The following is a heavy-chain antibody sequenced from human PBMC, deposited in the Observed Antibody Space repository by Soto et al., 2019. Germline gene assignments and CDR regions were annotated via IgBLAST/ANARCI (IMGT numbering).Heavy chain of an antibody. CDR1: GGTFSRYT. CDR2: ITPMFGTP. V-gene: IGHV1-69*13. J-gene: IGHJ4*02. D-gene: IGHD3-22*01. CDR3: ARDGTLYDSSAYYYLY. Sequence: ASVKVSCKASGGTFSRYTITWVRQAPGQGLEWMGGITPMFGTPNYAQKFQGRVTITADESTSTAYMELSSLRSEDTAMYYCARDGTLYDSSAYYYLYWGQGSLVTVS.